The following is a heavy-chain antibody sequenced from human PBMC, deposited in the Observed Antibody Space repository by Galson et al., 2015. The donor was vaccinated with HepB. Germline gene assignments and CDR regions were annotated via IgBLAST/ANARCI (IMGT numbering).Heavy chain of an antibody. CDR1: GLTFSNYW. D-gene: IGHD2-2*01. J-gene: IGHJ4*02. CDR2: FNSNGGST. Sequence: SLRLSCAASGLTFSNYWMHWVRQAPGKGLVWGSRFNSNGGSTTYADSVKGRFTISRDNAKNTLYLQMNSRRAEDTAVYFWARAGRAEYCRRTFFRYPPPFDSWGQGTLVSVSS. V-gene: IGHV3-74*01. CDR3: ARAGRAEYCRRTFFRYPPPFDS.